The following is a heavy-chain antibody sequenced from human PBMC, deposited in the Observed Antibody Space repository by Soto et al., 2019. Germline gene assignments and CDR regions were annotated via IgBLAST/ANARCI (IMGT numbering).Heavy chain of an antibody. CDR2: ISAYSGDM. V-gene: IGHV1-18*01. CDR1: GYTFNNFG. D-gene: IGHD3-9*01. J-gene: IGHJ4*02. CDR3: ARDLDYDILIGYSGPPNFDH. Sequence: QVQLVQSGGEVKKAGASVKVSCKASGYTFNNFGITWVRQAPGQGFEWMGWISAYSGDMKYAQKVQGRLTLTTDTSTSTVYMELESLSPGDTAVHYCARDLDYDILIGYSGPPNFDHWGQGTLVTVSS.